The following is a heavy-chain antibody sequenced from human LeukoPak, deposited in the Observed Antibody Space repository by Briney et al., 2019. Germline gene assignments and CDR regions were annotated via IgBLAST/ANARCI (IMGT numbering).Heavy chain of an antibody. CDR2: ISSSGASA. CDR3: TKGRGDPFYYFDY. CDR1: GFTFSSYS. Sequence: GGSLRLSCAASGFTFSSYSMDWVRQAPGKGLEWVSRISSSGASAHYADSVKGRFTISRDNSKNTLYLQMDGLRAEDTAVYYCTKGRGDPFYYFDYWGRGTLVTVSS. V-gene: IGHV3-23*01. J-gene: IGHJ4*02. D-gene: IGHD4-17*01.